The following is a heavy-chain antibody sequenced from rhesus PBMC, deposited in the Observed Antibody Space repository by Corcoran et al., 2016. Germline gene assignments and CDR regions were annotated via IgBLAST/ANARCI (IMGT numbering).Heavy chain of an antibody. Sequence: QVTLKESGPALVKPTQTLTLTCTFSGFSISTSGTGVGWIRQPPGTALEWLASIYWNDSKYYRTSLKSRRTSSKDNSKNQVVLTMTNMDPVDTATYYCARVKMTVRKFDYWGQGVLVTVSS. J-gene: IGHJ4*01. CDR2: IYWNDSK. CDR3: ARVKMTVRKFDY. D-gene: IGHD4-23*01. V-gene: IGHV2-95*01. CDR1: GFSISTSGTG.